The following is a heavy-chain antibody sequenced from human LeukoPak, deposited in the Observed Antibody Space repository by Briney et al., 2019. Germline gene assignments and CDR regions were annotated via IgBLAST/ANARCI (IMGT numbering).Heavy chain of an antibody. CDR1: GYTFTGYY. J-gene: IGHJ4*02. D-gene: IGHD3-10*01. CDR3: ATLRAGSGSYYRHPDY. Sequence: RASVKVSCKASGYTFTGYYMHWVRQAPGQGLEWMGWINPNSGGTNYAQKFQGSVTMNRDTSISTAYMELSRLRSDDTAVYYCATLRAGSGSYYRHPDYWGQGTLVTVSS. V-gene: IGHV1-2*02. CDR2: INPNSGGT.